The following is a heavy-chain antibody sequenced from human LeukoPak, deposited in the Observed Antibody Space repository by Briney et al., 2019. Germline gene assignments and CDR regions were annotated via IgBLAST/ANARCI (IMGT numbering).Heavy chain of an antibody. D-gene: IGHD6-13*01. J-gene: IGHJ6*02. CDR1: GFTFSSYG. CDR2: IWYDGSNK. CDR3: ARDKGDSSSWYDYYYGMDV. Sequence: GRSLRLSCAASGFTFSSYGMHWVRQAPGKGLEWVAVIWYDGSNKYYADSVKGRFTISRDNSKNTLYLQMNSLRAEDTAVYYCARDKGDSSSWYDYYYGMDVWSQGTTVTVSS. V-gene: IGHV3-33*01.